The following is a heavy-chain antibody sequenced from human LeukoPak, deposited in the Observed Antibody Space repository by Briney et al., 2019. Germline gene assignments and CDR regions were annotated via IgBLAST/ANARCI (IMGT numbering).Heavy chain of an antibody. Sequence: GGSLRLSCVASGFTFSRQWMSWVRQVPGRGLEWVANIKQDGSEKYYLDSVKGRFTISRDNAKNSLYLQMISLRAEDTAVYFCAREVITVTFGGLFFDPWGQGTLVTVSS. CDR2: IKQDGSEK. J-gene: IGHJ5*02. D-gene: IGHD3-16*01. CDR1: GFTFSRQW. CDR3: AREVITVTFGGLFFDP. V-gene: IGHV3-7*05.